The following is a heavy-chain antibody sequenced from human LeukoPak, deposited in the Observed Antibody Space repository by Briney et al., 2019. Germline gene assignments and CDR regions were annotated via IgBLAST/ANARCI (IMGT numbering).Heavy chain of an antibody. CDR2: INHSGST. CDR3: ARGSSTSSSSGPFDY. V-gene: IGHV4-34*01. D-gene: IGHD2-2*01. Sequence: SETLSLTCAVYGGSFSGYYWSWTRQPPGKGLEWIGEINHSGSTNYNPSLKSRVTISVDTSKNQFSLKLSSVTAADTAVYYCARGSSTSSSSGPFDYWGQGTLVTVSS. J-gene: IGHJ4*02. CDR1: GGSFSGYY.